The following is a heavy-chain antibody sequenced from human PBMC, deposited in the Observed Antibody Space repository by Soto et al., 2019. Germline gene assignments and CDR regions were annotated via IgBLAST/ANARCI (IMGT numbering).Heavy chain of an antibody. CDR2: IYPGNSDT. D-gene: IGHD6-13*01. J-gene: IGHJ4*02. V-gene: IGHV5-51*01. Sequence: PGESLKISCKGSGYSFTSYWIGWVRQMPGKGLEWMGIIYPGNSDTRYSPSFQGQVTISADTSISTAYLQWSGLKASDTAMYYCARHFLREQPHDFWGQGTLVTVSS. CDR1: GYSFTSYW. CDR3: ARHFLREQPHDF.